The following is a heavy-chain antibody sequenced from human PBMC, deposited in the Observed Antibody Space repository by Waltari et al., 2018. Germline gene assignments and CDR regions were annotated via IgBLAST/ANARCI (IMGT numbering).Heavy chain of an antibody. D-gene: IGHD3-10*01. CDR1: GYTFTDYY. J-gene: IGHJ4*02. V-gene: IGHV1-2*06. CDR3: ARVFPIIATQGVIIEDY. CDR2: INPNTGGT. Sequence: QVQLVQSGAEVKKPGASVKVSCKASGYTFTDYYMHWVRQAPGQGPEWMGRINPNTGGTNYAQKFQGRLTMTSDTSISTAYMELSRLRSDDTAVYYCARVFPIIATQGVIIEDYWGQGTLVTVSS.